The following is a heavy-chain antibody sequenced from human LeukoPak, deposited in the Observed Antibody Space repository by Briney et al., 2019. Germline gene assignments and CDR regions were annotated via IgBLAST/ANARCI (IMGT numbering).Heavy chain of an antibody. CDR3: LTMGNTVTTLGDFDY. Sequence: LSLTCTVSGGSISSSSYYWGWIRQPPGKGLEWVSYISSSSSTIYYADSVKGRFAISRDNAKNSLYLQMNSLRAEDTAVYYCLTMGNTVTTLGDFDYWGQGTLVTVSS. CDR2: ISSSSSTI. D-gene: IGHD4-17*01. V-gene: IGHV3-11*04. CDR1: GGSISSSSYY. J-gene: IGHJ4*02.